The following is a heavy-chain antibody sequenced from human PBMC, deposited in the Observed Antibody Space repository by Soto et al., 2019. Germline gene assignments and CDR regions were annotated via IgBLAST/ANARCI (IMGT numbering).Heavy chain of an antibody. Sequence: EVQLLESGGGLVQPGGSLRLSCAASGFTFSSYAMSWVRQAPGKGLEWVSAISGSGGSTYYADSVKGRFTISRDNSKNTLYLQMNSLRAEDTAVYYCAMAQRGDGYNLVFDYWGQGTLVTVSS. CDR1: GFTFSSYA. CDR3: AMAQRGDGYNLVFDY. J-gene: IGHJ4*02. CDR2: ISGSGGST. D-gene: IGHD5-12*01. V-gene: IGHV3-23*01.